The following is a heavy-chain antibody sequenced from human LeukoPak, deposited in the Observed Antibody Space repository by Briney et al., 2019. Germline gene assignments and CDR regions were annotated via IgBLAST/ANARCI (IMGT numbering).Heavy chain of an antibody. D-gene: IGHD3-10*01. CDR1: GDTFSSYA. J-gene: IGHJ6*03. V-gene: IGHV1-69*06. CDR2: IIPIFGTA. CDR3: ARAVNGLTMVRGVRDYYYYMDV. Sequence: SVTVSCKASGDTFSSYAISWVRQAPGQGLEWLGGIIPIFGTANYAQKFQGSFTITADKSTSTAYLELSSLRYEDTAVYFCARAVNGLTMVRGVRDYYYYMDVWGKGTTVTVSS.